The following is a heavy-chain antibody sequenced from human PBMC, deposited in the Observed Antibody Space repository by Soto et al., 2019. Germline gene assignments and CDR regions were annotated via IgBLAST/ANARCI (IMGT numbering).Heavy chain of an antibody. CDR1: GYIFVNYG. V-gene: IGHV1-18*01. Sequence: QVQLVQSGDEVRKPGSSVKLSCKASGYIFVNYGIAWVRQAPGQGLEWMGWISPYSGNTHYASKVQGRLPMTTDTCTRTAYMDLGSLTSDDAAVYYCVMVDNYVTPTPQDAWGQGTTVTVSS. J-gene: IGHJ6*02. CDR3: VMVDNYVTPTPQDA. D-gene: IGHD3-16*01. CDR2: ISPYSGNT.